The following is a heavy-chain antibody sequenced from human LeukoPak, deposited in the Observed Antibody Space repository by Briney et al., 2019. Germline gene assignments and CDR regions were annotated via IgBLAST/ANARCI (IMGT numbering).Heavy chain of an antibody. J-gene: IGHJ3*02. CDR3: AKREKQQLWGDAFDI. CDR2: ISYDGSNK. V-gene: IGHV3-30-3*02. D-gene: IGHD6-13*01. Sequence: GGSLRLSCAASGFTFSSYAMHWVRQAPGKGLEWVAVISYDGSNKYYADSVKGRFTISRDNSKNTLYLQMNGLRAEDTAVYYCAKREKQQLWGDAFDIWGQGTMVTVSS. CDR1: GFTFSSYA.